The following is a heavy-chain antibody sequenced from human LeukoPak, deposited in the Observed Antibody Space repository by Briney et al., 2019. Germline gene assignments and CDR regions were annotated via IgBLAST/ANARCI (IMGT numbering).Heavy chain of an antibody. Sequence: GGSLRLSGAVSGFTFNNYAMGWVRQAPGKGLEWVSVIRGSDDTTNYADSVKGRFTISRDNSKNTLYLQLNSLGAEDTAVYFCARDNPDLYPLDNWGQGTLVTVSS. D-gene: IGHD3-16*01. V-gene: IGHV3-23*01. CDR2: IRGSDDTT. CDR3: ARDNPDLYPLDN. CDR1: GFTFNNYA. J-gene: IGHJ4*02.